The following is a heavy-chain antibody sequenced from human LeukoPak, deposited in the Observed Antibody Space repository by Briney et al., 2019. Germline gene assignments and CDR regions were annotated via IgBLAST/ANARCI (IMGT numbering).Heavy chain of an antibody. CDR3: ARDLGSPLVRGALNWFDP. V-gene: IGHV4-31*03. Sequence: SQTLSLTCTVSGGSISSGGYYWSWIRQHPGKGLEWIGYIYYSGSTYYNPSPKSRVTISVDTSKNQFSLKLSSVTAADTAVYYCARDLGSPLVRGALNWFDPWGQGTLVTVSS. D-gene: IGHD3-10*01. J-gene: IGHJ5*02. CDR2: IYYSGST. CDR1: GGSISSGGYY.